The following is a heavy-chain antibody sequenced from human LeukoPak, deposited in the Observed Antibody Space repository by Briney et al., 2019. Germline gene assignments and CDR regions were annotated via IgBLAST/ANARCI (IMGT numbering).Heavy chain of an antibody. CDR3: ARVGAYDSSGSKYYFDY. CDR1: GYTFTGYY. V-gene: IGHV1-46*01. J-gene: IGHJ4*02. Sequence: GASVKVSCKASGYTFTGYYMHWVRQAPGQGLEWMGIINPSGGSTSYAQKFQGRVTMTRDTSTSTVYMELSSLRSEDTAVYYCARVGAYDSSGSKYYFDYWGQGTLVTVSS. D-gene: IGHD3-22*01. CDR2: INPSGGST.